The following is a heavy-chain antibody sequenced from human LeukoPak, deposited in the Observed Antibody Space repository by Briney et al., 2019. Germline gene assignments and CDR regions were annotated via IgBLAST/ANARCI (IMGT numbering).Heavy chain of an antibody. V-gene: IGHV1-69*13. CDR3: ARGNVDRGGLFLGYFDY. CDR1: GGTFSNYE. J-gene: IGHJ4*02. Sequence: SVKVSCKASGGTFSNYEISWVRQAPGQGLELMGGIIPIFVTSNYAQRFQGRVTITADESTTTAYMELSSLRSEDTAIYYCARGNVDRGGLFLGYFDYWGQGTLVTVSS. CDR2: IIPIFVTS. D-gene: IGHD3-22*01.